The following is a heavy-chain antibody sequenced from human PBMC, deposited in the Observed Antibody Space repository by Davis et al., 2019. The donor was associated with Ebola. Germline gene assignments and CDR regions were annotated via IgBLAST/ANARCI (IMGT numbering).Heavy chain of an antibody. D-gene: IGHD6-6*01. CDR3: ARDVAARPVDY. J-gene: IGHJ4*02. CDR1: GYTFTSYG. Sequence: ASVKVSCKASGYTFTSYGITWVRQAPGQGLEWMRWINPHNGNTNYAQKLQGRVTMTTDTSTSTAYMELRSLRSDDTAVYYCARDVAARPVDYWGQGTLVTVSS. V-gene: IGHV1-18*04. CDR2: INPHNGNT.